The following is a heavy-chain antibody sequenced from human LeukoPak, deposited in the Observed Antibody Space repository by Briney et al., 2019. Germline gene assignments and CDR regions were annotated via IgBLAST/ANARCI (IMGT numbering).Heavy chain of an antibody. CDR2: IYYSGST. CDR1: GGSLSSGDYY. D-gene: IGHD3-10*01. CDR3: ASLITMVRGVNFAWFDP. J-gene: IGHJ5*02. V-gene: IGHV4-30-4*01. Sequence: PSQTLSLTCTVSGGSLSSGDYYWSWIRQPPGKGLEWIGYIYYSGSTYYNPSLKSRVTISVDTSKSQFSLKLSSVTAADTAVYYCASLITMVRGVNFAWFDPWGQGTLVTVSS.